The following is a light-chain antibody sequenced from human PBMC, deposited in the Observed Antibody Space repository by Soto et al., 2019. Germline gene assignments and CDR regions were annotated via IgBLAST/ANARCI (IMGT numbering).Light chain of an antibody. CDR1: QYVSYY. CDR2: AAS. CDR3: QQSYSTLRS. Sequence: DIQMTQSPSSLSASVGDRVTITCRASQYVSYYLSWYQQKPGKAPNLLISAASNLQSGVPSRFNGSGSGTDFTLIISNLQPEDFATYYCQQSYSTLRSFGQGTRLEIK. J-gene: IGKJ5*01. V-gene: IGKV1-39*01.